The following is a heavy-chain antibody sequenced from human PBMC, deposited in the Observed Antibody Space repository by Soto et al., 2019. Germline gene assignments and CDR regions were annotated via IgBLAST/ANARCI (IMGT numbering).Heavy chain of an antibody. D-gene: IGHD6-13*01. CDR3: AGTGAHSSMDY. Sequence: VQLVESGGGVVQPGRSLRLSCAASGFTFSSYGMHWVRQAPGKGLEWVAVIWYDGSNKYYADSVKGRFTISRDNSKNTLYLQMNSLRAEDTAVYYCAGTGAHSSMDYWGQGTLVTVSS. CDR1: GFTFSSYG. V-gene: IGHV3-33*01. J-gene: IGHJ4*02. CDR2: IWYDGSNK.